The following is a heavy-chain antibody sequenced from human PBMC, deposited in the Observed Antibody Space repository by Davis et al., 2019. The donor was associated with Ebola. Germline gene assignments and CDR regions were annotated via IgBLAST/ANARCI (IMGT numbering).Heavy chain of an antibody. CDR3: ARDAGYNWFDP. Sequence: GESLKISCAASGFTFSSYSMNWVRQAPGKGLEWVSSISSSGSTIYYADSVKGRFTISRDNAKNSLYLQMNSLRAEDTAVYYCARDAGYNWFDPWGQGTLVTVSS. CDR1: GFTFSSYS. V-gene: IGHV3-48*04. CDR2: ISSSGSTI. J-gene: IGHJ5*02.